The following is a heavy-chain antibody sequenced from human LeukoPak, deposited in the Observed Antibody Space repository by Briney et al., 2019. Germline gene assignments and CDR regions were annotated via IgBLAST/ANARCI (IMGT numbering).Heavy chain of an antibody. J-gene: IGHJ5*02. D-gene: IGHD3-22*01. CDR3: GRDLNRSGYTREGRFDP. Sequence: ASVKVSCKASGYSFADYYMHWVRQAPGQGLEWMGWIKPNSGDTRSAQKFQGRVTMTRDMSTSTVYMELSSLRSEDTAVYYCGRDLNRSGYTREGRFDPWGQGTLVTVSS. CDR2: IKPNSGDT. V-gene: IGHV1-2*02. CDR1: GYSFADYY.